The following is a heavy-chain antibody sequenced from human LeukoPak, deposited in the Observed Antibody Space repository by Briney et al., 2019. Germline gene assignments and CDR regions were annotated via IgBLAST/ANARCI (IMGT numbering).Heavy chain of an antibody. D-gene: IGHD2-2*01. CDR3: AKAVVPAWLLCYFDY. CDR2: ISYDGSNK. J-gene: IGHJ4*02. V-gene: IGHV3-30*18. Sequence: PGRTLRLSCAASGFTFSSYGMHWVRQAPGKGLEWVAVISYDGSNKYYADSVKGRFTISRDNSKNTLYLQMNSLRAEDTAVYYCAKAVVPAWLLCYFDYWGQGTLVTVSS. CDR1: GFTFSSYG.